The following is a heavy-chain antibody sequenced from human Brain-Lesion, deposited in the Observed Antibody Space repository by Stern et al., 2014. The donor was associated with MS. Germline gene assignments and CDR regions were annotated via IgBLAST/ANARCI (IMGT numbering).Heavy chain of an antibody. CDR3: AKDRQWLTYFFDY. CDR1: GFTFSSFG. V-gene: IGHV3-30*18. Sequence: MQLVESRGGAVQQGRPLRLSCAASGFTFSSFGMHWVRQAPSKGPVSEAVLSSAGSNTYYSDLAQGRFTISRDNSKNTLYMQMNSLRAEDTAVYYCAKDRQWLTYFFDYWGQGSLVTVSS. J-gene: IGHJ4*02. CDR2: LSSAGSNT. D-gene: IGHD3-22*01.